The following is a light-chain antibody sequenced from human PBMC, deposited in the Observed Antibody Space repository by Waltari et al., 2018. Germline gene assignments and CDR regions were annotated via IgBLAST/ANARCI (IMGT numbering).Light chain of an antibody. CDR1: QTVLYCTYNKNY. CDR2: WAS. Sequence: DMVMTQSPDSLAVSLFERATINCKTRQTVLYCTYNKNYLSWYQQKPGQPPKLLIYWASTRESEVPDRFSGSGSGKEFTLTISSLEAEDVAVYYCQQYYSIPPLTFGGGTKVEIK. CDR3: QQYYSIPPLT. V-gene: IGKV4-1*01. J-gene: IGKJ4*01.